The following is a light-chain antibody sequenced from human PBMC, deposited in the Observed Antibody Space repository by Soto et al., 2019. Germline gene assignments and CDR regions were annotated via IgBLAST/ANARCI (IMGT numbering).Light chain of an antibody. CDR1: QSDSSSY. CDR2: ETS. CDR3: QQYGSSPQT. Sequence: EIVLTQSPGTLSLSPGERATLSCRASQSDSSSYLAWYQQKPGQAPRLLMYETSSRATGIPDRFSGSGSGTDFTLTISRLEPEDFAVYYCQQYGSSPQTFGQGTKVEIK. V-gene: IGKV3-20*01. J-gene: IGKJ1*01.